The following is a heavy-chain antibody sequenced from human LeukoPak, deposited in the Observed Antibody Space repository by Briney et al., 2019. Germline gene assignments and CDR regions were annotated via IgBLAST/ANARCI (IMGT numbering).Heavy chain of an antibody. V-gene: IGHV3-23*01. CDR3: AKLGTWLQYPFDF. Sequence: PGGSLRLSCEASRFTFSSYAMGWVRQAPGKGLEWVSVISGSGGSAYYADSVKGRFTISRDNSKNTLYLQMNRLRAEDTAVYYCAKLGTWLQYPFDFWGQGTLVTVSS. CDR1: RFTFSSYA. D-gene: IGHD5-24*01. CDR2: ISGSGGSA. J-gene: IGHJ4*02.